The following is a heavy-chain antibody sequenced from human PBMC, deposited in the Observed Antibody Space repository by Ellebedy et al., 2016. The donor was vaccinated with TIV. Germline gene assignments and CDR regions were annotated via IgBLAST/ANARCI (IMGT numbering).Heavy chain of an antibody. J-gene: IGHJ5*02. CDR3: AREVGYYGSGSSVEFDP. Sequence: ASVKVSCKASGYTFTGYYMHWVRQAPGQGLEWMGGIIPIFGTANYAQKFQGRVTITADESTSTAYMELSSLRSEDTAVYYCAREVGYYGSGSSVEFDPWGQGTLVTVSS. CDR1: GYTFTGYY. D-gene: IGHD3-10*01. V-gene: IGHV1-69*13. CDR2: IIPIFGTA.